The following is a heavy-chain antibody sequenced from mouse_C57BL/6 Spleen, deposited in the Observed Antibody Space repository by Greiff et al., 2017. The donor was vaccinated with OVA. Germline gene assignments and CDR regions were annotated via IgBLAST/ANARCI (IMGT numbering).Heavy chain of an antibody. Sequence: DVMLVESGGGLVQPGGSMKLSCVASGFTFSNYWMNWVRQSPEKGLEWVAQIRLKSDNYATHYAESVKGRFTISRDDSKSSVYLQMNNLRAEDTGIYYCTRQLRLEYAMDYWGQGTSVTVSS. CDR2: IRLKSDNYAT. V-gene: IGHV6-3*01. CDR1: GFTFSNYW. D-gene: IGHD3-2*02. CDR3: TRQLRLEYAMDY. J-gene: IGHJ4*01.